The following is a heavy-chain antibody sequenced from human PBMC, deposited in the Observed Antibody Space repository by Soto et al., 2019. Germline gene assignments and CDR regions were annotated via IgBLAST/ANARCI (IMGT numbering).Heavy chain of an antibody. J-gene: IGHJ4*02. CDR3: AKDAAGTTKGVSDY. CDR2: ISYDGSNK. V-gene: IGHV3-30*18. D-gene: IGHD2-8*01. Sequence: QVQLVESGGGVVQPGRSLRLSCAASGFTFSSYGMHWVRQAPGKGLAWVAVISYDGSNKYYADSVKGRFTISRDNSKNTLYLQMNSLRAEDTAVYYGAKDAAGTTKGVSDYWGQGTLVTVSS. CDR1: GFTFSSYG.